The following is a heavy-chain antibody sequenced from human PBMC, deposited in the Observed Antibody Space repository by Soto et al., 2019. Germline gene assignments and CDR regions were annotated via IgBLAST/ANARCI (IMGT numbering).Heavy chain of an antibody. CDR3: ARGDYYYFMDV. V-gene: IGHV4-59*01. J-gene: IGHJ6*03. CDR2: IYYSGST. Sequence: SETLSLTCTVSGGSISSYYWSWIRQPPGKGLEWFGYIYYSGSTNYNPSLESRVTISVDTSKNQFSLKLSSVTAADTAVYYCARGDYYYFMDVWGKGTTVTVSS. CDR1: GGSISSYY.